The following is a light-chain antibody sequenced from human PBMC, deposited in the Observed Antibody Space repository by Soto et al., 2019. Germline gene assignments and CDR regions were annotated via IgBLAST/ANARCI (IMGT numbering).Light chain of an antibody. J-gene: IGLJ3*02. CDR2: EVS. V-gene: IGLV2-14*01. CDR1: SSDVGGYKY. CDR3: SSYTIRNTWV. Sequence: QSALTQPASVSGSPGQPITISCTGTSSDVGGYKYVSWYQQYPGKAPKLMIYEVSNRPSGVSDRFPGSKSGNTASLTISGLQTEDEADYYCSSYTIRNTWVFGGGTKLTVL.